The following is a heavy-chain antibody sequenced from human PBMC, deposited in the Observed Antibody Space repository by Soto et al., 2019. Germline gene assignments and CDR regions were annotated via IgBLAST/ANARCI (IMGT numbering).Heavy chain of an antibody. CDR3: ARDGDIVVVPAGIRDMYYYYYGMDV. CDR1: GFTFSSYA. Sequence: GSLRLSCAASGFTFSSYAMHWVRRAPGKGLEWVAVISYDGSNKYYADSVKGRFTISRDNSKNTLYLQMNSLRAEDTAVYYCARDGDIVVVPAGIRDMYYYYYGMDVWGQGTTVTVSS. CDR2: ISYDGSNK. J-gene: IGHJ6*02. V-gene: IGHV3-30-3*01. D-gene: IGHD2-2*02.